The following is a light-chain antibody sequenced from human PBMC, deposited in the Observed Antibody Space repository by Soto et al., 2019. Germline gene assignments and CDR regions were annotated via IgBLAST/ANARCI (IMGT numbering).Light chain of an antibody. CDR1: QDIRKY. CDR2: GAS. J-gene: IGKJ3*01. Sequence: DIQMTQSPASLSASVGDRVTITCQASQDIRKYLSWYQQKPGRAPKLLIYGASYLETGVPSRFSEIGYGTDFTFTITSLQPEDIASYYCQHYDHLPPFTFGPGTKVAI. V-gene: IGKV1-33*01. CDR3: QHYDHLPPFT.